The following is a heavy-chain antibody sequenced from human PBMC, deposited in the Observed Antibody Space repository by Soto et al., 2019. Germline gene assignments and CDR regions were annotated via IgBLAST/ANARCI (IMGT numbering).Heavy chain of an antibody. D-gene: IGHD1-26*01. CDR1: GFTFSSYG. Sequence: GGSLRLSCAASGFTFSSYGMHWVRQAPGKGLEWVAVIWYDGSNKYYADSVKGRFTISRDNSKNTLYLQMNSLRAEDTAVYYCARESGSGSPSYYYYYYGMDVWGQGTTVTVSS. CDR2: IWYDGSNK. V-gene: IGHV3-33*01. CDR3: ARESGSGSPSYYYYYYGMDV. J-gene: IGHJ6*02.